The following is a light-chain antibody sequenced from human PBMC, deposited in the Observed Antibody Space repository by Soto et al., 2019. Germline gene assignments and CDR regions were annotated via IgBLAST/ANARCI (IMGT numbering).Light chain of an antibody. Sequence: QSALTQPPSATXSXXXSVTXXXXXTSSDVGGYNYVSWYQQHPGKAPKLMIYEVSKRPSGVPDRFSGSKSGNTASLTVSGLQAEDEADYYCSSYAGSNNLVFGTGTKVT. J-gene: IGLJ1*01. V-gene: IGLV2-8*01. CDR1: SSDVGGYNY. CDR3: SSYAGSNNLV. CDR2: EVS.